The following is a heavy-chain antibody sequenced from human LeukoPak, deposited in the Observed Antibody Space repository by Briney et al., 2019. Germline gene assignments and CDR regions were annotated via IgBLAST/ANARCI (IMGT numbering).Heavy chain of an antibody. CDR1: APTFRRSW. J-gene: IGHJ4*02. V-gene: IGHV3-74*01. D-gene: IGHD4-23*01. Sequence: GRCLRLSCAPSAPTFRRSWMHWAGNAQGKGLVWVSRINSDGSRTSYADSVKGRFTISRDNAKNTLYLQMNSLRAEDTAVYYCARALEQNSPFDYWGQGTLVTVSS. CDR3: ARALEQNSPFDY. CDR2: INSDGSRT.